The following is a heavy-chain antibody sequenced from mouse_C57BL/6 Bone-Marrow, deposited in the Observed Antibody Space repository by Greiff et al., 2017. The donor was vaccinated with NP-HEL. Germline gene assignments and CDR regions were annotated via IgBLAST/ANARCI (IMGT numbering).Heavy chain of an antibody. CDR2: IYPRSGNT. Sequence: VQLVESGAELARPGASVELSCKASGYTFPSYGISWVKQRTGPGLGWIGEIYPRSGNTYYNEKVKGKATLTADKSSSTAYMELRSLTSEDSAVYFCARNPPYYYGSSYWYFDVWGTGTTVTVSS. CDR3: ARNPPYYYGSSYWYFDV. V-gene: IGHV1-81*01. D-gene: IGHD1-1*01. CDR1: GYTFPSYG. J-gene: IGHJ1*03.